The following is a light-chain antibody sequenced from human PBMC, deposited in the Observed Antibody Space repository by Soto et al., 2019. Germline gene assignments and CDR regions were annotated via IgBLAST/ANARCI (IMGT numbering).Light chain of an antibody. CDR1: QGISNY. Sequence: DIQLTQSPSFLSASVGDRVTITCRASQGISNYLAWYQQKPGKAPKLLIYAAPTLQSGVPSRFSGSGSGTEFTLAISSLQPEVFSTYYRQQLNTYPSTFGQGTKLDIK. CDR2: AAP. CDR3: QQLNTYPST. V-gene: IGKV1-9*01. J-gene: IGKJ1*01.